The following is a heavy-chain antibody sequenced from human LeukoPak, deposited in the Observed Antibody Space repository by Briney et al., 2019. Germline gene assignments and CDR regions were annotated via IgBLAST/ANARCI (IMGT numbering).Heavy chain of an antibody. CDR1: GFTFSSYS. CDR2: ISSSSSTI. D-gene: IGHD2-2*01. Sequence: GGSLRLSCAASGFTFSSYSMNWVRQAPGKGLEWVSYISSSSSTIYYADSVKGRFTISRDNAKNSLYLQMNSLRAEDTAVYYCARSGNIVVVPAARGGYYMDVWGKGTTVTVSS. J-gene: IGHJ6*03. V-gene: IGHV3-48*04. CDR3: ARSGNIVVVPAARGGYYMDV.